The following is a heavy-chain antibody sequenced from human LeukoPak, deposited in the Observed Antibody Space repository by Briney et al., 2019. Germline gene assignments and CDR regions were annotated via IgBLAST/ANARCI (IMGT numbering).Heavy chain of an antibody. CDR3: TTADTVTTFAY. J-gene: IGHJ4*02. CDR2: IKREKGGGTT. Sequence: GGSLRLSCATSGLIFSNAWMSWVRQAPGKGLEWVGRIKREKGGGTTDYAAPVKGRFTISRDDSKNTLYLQMNSLKTEDTAVYYCTTADTVTTFAYWGQGTLVTVSS. V-gene: IGHV3-15*01. CDR1: GLIFSNAW. D-gene: IGHD4-17*01.